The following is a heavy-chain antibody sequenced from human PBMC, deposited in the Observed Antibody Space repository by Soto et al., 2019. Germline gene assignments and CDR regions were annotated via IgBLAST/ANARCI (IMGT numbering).Heavy chain of an antibody. CDR2: MYSGGTDT. J-gene: IGHJ4*02. D-gene: IGHD1-26*01. CDR3: ARGVPVGAIGRFYFDS. CDR1: GFTVSDNY. Sequence: EVQLVESGGGLIQPGGSLRLSCAASGFTVSDNYMTWVRQAPGKGLEWVSVMYSGGTDTSYADSVKGRFTVSRDSSKNTVSIQLDSLRAEDTAVYDWARGVPVGAIGRFYFDSWGQGTLVTVSS. V-gene: IGHV3-53*01.